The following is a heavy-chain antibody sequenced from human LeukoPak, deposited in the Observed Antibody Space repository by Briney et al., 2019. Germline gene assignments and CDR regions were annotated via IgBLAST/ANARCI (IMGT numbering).Heavy chain of an antibody. J-gene: IGHJ4*02. CDR2: ISSDGSST. CDR1: GFTFSSYW. CDR3: ARYDSHYVDY. V-gene: IGHV3-74*01. D-gene: IGHD1-1*01. Sequence: GSLRLSCAASGFTFSSYWMHWVRQAPGKGLVWVSRISSDGSSTSYADSVKGRFTISRDNAKNTLYLQMNSLRAEDTAVYYCARYDSHYVDYWGQGTLVTVSS.